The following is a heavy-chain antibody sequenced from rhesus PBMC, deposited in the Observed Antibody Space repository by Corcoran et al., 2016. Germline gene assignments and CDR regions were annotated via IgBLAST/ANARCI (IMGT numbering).Heavy chain of an antibody. CDR3: ARGSVLQYFRGRFDV. CDR2: IDGKSANT. J-gene: IGHJ5-1*01. V-gene: IGHV4-73*01. D-gene: IGHD3-3*01. CDR1: GGSISGYY. Sequence: QVKLQQWGEGLVKPSETLSLTCTVYGGSISGYYWSWIRQPPGKGLEWIGNIDGKSANTNHNPSLKNRVTISKDTSKNQFSLKLSSVTAADTAVYYCARGSVLQYFRGRFDVWGPGVLVTVSS.